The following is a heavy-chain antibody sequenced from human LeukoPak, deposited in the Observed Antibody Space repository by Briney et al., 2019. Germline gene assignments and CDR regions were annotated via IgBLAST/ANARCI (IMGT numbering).Heavy chain of an antibody. CDR3: VRDRVGPDY. Sequence: GGSLRLSCAASGFAFSTAWMHWVRQAPGTGLVWVPRITDDATTTYADSVRGRFTISRDNAKNILYLQMNSLRVDDTAVYYCVRDRVGPDYWGQGTLVTVSS. V-gene: IGHV3-74*03. J-gene: IGHJ4*02. CDR1: GFAFSTAW. D-gene: IGHD1-26*01. CDR2: ITDDATT.